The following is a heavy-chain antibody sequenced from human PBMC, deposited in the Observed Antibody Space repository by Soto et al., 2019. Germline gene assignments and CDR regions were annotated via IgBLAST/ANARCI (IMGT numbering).Heavy chain of an antibody. CDR3: NMVRDLSTYYGMDV. Sequence: QVQLVQSGAEVKKPGSSVKVSCKASGGTFSSYTISWVRQAPGQGLEWMGRIIPILGIANYAQKFQGRVTITADKSTRTAYMELSSLRSEDTAVYYCNMVRDLSTYYGMDVWGQGTTVTVSS. CDR1: GGTFSSYT. CDR2: IIPILGIA. J-gene: IGHJ6*02. V-gene: IGHV1-69*02. D-gene: IGHD3-10*01.